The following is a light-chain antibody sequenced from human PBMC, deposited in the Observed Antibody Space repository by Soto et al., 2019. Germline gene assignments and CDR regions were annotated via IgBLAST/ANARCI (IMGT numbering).Light chain of an antibody. CDR2: GAS. CDR1: QSVSRSY. CDR3: QQDYNLPWT. V-gene: IGKV3D-7*01. J-gene: IGKJ1*01. Sequence: PGERVTLSCRASQSVSRSYLTWYQQKPGQAPRLLIYGASTRATGIPARFSGSGSGTDFTLTISSLQPEDFAVYYCQQDYNLPWTFGQGTKVEIK.